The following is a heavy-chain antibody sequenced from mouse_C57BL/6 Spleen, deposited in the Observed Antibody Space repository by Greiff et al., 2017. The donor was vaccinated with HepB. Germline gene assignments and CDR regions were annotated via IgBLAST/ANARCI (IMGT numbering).Heavy chain of an antibody. D-gene: IGHD1-1*01. J-gene: IGHJ4*01. Sequence: VQLQQPGAELVMPGASVKLSCKASGYTFTSYWMHWVKQRPGQGLEWIGEIDPSDSYTNYNQKFKGKSTLTVDKSSSTAYMQLSSLTSEDSAVYYCARGGTTCATDYWGQGTSVTVSS. CDR1: GYTFTSYW. V-gene: IGHV1-69*01. CDR3: ARGGTTCATDY. CDR2: IDPSDSYT.